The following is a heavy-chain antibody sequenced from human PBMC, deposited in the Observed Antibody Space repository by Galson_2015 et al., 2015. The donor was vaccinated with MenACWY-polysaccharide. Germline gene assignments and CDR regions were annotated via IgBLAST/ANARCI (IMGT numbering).Heavy chain of an antibody. CDR3: ARVEKYSGSFYILY. D-gene: IGHD1-26*01. CDR1: DYSIRSGYF. CDR2: IYHSGST. Sequence: SETLSLTCTVSDYSIRSGYFWGWIRQPPGKGLEWIGSIYHSGSTYYNPSLESRVTISVDTSKNQFSLKLSSVTAADTAVYYCARVEKYSGSFYILYWGQGTLVTVSS. V-gene: IGHV4-38-2*02. J-gene: IGHJ4*02.